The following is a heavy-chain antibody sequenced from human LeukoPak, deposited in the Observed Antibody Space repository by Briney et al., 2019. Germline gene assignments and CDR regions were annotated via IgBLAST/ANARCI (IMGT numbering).Heavy chain of an antibody. Sequence: PSETLSLTCIVSGGSISSDSYYWAWIRQPPGKGLQWIGSLYYRGSAYYDSSLKSRVTISVDKSKNQFSLKLSSVTAADTAVYYCARDISKSSGYYSYACYYYGMDVWGQGTTVTVSS. CDR1: GGSISSDSYY. D-gene: IGHD3-22*01. CDR2: LYYRGSA. J-gene: IGHJ6*02. CDR3: ARDISKSSGYYSYACYYYGMDV. V-gene: IGHV4-39*07.